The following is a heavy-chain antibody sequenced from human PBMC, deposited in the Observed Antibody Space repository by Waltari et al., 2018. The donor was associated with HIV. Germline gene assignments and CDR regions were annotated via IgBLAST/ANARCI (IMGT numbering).Heavy chain of an antibody. CDR2: ITSDSTTI. Sequence: VQLVESGGGLVQTGGSLRLSCAASGFTFSRNNMNWIRQAPGKGLEWLSTITSDSTTIHYADSVKGRFTISRDNAKNSVFLQMSSLRDEDTAVYYCASARVGTAYFDYWGQGTLVTVSS. D-gene: IGHD2-15*01. CDR1: GFTFSRNN. V-gene: IGHV3-48*02. CDR3: ASARVGTAYFDY. J-gene: IGHJ4*02.